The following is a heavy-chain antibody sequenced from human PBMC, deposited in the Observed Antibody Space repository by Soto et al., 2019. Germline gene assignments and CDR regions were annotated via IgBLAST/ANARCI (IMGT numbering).Heavy chain of an antibody. D-gene: IGHD1-1*01. V-gene: IGHV1-46*01. CDR1: GYIFTSYY. CDR3: ASLKLSSWLDP. J-gene: IGHJ5*02. CDR2: INPFDGSR. Sequence: ASVKVSCKASGYIFTSYYIHWVRQAPGQGLEWMGWINPFDGSRMFAQSFQGRVTMTRDTSTSTVYMEVSSLRSEDTAVYYCASLKLSSWLDPWGQGTLVTVSS.